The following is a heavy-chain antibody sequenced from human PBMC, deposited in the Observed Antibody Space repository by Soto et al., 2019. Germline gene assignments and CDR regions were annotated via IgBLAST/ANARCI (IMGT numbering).Heavy chain of an antibody. CDR1: GFTFTSSA. CDR2: IVVGSGNT. D-gene: IGHD1-26*01. CDR3: AAMYSGSYRDY. J-gene: IGHJ4*02. V-gene: IGHV1-58*01. Sequence: ASVKVSCKASGFTFTSSAVQWVRQALGQRLEWIGWIVVGSGNTNYAQKFQERVTITRDMSTSTAYMELSSLRSEDTAVYYCAAMYSGSYRDYWGQGTLVTVSS.